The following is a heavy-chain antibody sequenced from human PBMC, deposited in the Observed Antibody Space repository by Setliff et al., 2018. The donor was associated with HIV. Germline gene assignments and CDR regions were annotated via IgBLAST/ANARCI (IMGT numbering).Heavy chain of an antibody. CDR1: GYTFTTYG. CDR2: IISIFDKA. D-gene: IGHD5-18*01. CDR3: ARGGVRGYSYGEAFDI. V-gene: IGHV1-69*13. Sequence: SVKVSCKASGYTFTTYGVNWVRQAPGQGLEWMGGIISIFDKANYAQKFHGRLTITADDSTRTVYMELNSLGSGDTAVYYCARGGVRGYSYGEAFDIWGQGALVTVSS. J-gene: IGHJ3*02.